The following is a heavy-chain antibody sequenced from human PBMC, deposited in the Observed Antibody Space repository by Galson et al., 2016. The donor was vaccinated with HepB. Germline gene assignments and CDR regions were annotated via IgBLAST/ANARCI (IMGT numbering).Heavy chain of an antibody. CDR2: IYYSGST. J-gene: IGHJ4*02. CDR3: ARHGEAVAGIALDY. Sequence: RQPPGKGLEWIESIYYSGSTYYNPSLKSRVTISVDTSKNQFSLKLSSVTAADTAVYYCARHGEAVAGIALDYWGQGTLVIVSS. V-gene: IGHV4-39*01. D-gene: IGHD6-19*01.